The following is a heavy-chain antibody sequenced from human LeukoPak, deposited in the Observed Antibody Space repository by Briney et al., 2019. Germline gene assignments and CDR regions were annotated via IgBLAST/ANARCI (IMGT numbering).Heavy chain of an antibody. V-gene: IGHV3-23*01. J-gene: IGHJ6*04. Sequence: PGGTLRLSCAASGFTFSSYAMNWVRQAPGKGLEWVSTISGGGDRIYYADSVKGRFTISRDNAKSSPYLQMNSLRAEDTAVYYCAELGITMIGGVWGKGTTVTISS. CDR2: ISGGGDRI. D-gene: IGHD3-10*02. CDR3: AELGITMIGGV. CDR1: GFTFSSYA.